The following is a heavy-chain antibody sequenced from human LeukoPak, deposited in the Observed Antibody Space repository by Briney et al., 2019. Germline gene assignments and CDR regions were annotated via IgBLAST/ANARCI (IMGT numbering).Heavy chain of an antibody. CDR1: GFTFSSYA. CDR3: AKDLSTMGYCCSTSCYEILGY. J-gene: IGHJ4*02. D-gene: IGHD2-2*01. CDR2: ISGSGGST. Sequence: GGSLRLSCAASGFTFSSYAMSWVRQAPGKGLEWVSAISGSGGSTYYADSVKGRFTISRDNSKNTLYLQMNSLRAEDTAVYYCAKDLSTMGYCCSTSCYEILGYWGQGTLVTVSS. V-gene: IGHV3-23*01.